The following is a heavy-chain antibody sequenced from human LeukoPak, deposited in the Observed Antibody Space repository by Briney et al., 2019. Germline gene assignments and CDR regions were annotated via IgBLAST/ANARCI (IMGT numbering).Heavy chain of an antibody. CDR2: ISGSGGST. V-gene: IGHV3-23*01. D-gene: IGHD3-10*01. CDR1: GFTFSSYA. Sequence: GGSLRLSCAASGFTFSSYAMSWVRQAPGKGLEWVSAISGSGGSTYYADSVKGRFTISRHNSKNTLYLQMNSLRAEDTAVYYCARVVLLWFGELSHFDYWGQGTLVTVSS. J-gene: IGHJ4*02. CDR3: ARVVLLWFGELSHFDY.